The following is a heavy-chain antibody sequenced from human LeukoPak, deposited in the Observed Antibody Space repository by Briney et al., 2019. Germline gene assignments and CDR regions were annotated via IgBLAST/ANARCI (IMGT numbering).Heavy chain of an antibody. CDR2: INIDGSSG. CDR1: GFTFRSYW. D-gene: IGHD1-14*01. J-gene: IGHJ5*02. V-gene: IGHV3-74*01. Sequence: GGSLRLSCAASGFTFRSYWMHWVRQAPGKGLVWVSRINIDGSSGSYADSVKGRFTISRDNAKNSLYLQMNSLRAEDTALYHCAREGLGEPGRRWFDPWGQGTLVTVSS. CDR3: AREGLGEPGRRWFDP.